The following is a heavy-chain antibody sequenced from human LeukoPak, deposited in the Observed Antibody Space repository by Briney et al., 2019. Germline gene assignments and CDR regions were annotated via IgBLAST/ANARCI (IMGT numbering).Heavy chain of an antibody. D-gene: IGHD2-2*01. CDR2: ISSISSHI. J-gene: IGHJ4*02. CDR3: ARDSQGYCSSTSCYEFDY. CDR1: GFTFSSYS. V-gene: IGHV3-21*01. Sequence: GGSLRLSCAVSGFTFSSYSMNWVRQAPGKGLEWVSSISSISSHIYYADSVKGRFTISRDNAKNSLYLQMNSLRAEDTAVYYCARDSQGYCSSTSCYEFDYWGQGTLVTVSS.